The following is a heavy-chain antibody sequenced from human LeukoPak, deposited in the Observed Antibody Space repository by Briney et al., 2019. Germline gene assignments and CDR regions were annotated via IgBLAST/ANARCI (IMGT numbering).Heavy chain of an antibody. V-gene: IGHV3-21*01. J-gene: IGHJ4*02. D-gene: IGHD1-26*01. CDR3: ARDHEGASPDY. Sequence: GGSLRLSCAASGFTFSSYSMNWVRQAPGKGLEWVSSISSSSSYIYYADSVKGRFTISRDNAKNSLYLQMNSLRAEDSAVYYCARDHEGASPDYWGQGTLVTVSS. CDR2: ISSSSSYI. CDR1: GFTFSSYS.